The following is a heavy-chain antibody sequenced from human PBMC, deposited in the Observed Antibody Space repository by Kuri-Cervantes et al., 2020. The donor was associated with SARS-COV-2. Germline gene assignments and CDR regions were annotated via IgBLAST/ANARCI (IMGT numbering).Heavy chain of an antibody. Sequence: ESLKISCTVSGGSISSHYWSWIRQPPGKGLEWIGSVYHGGGTYYNPSLKSRVAISVDTSKNHFSLDLSSVTAADTAVYYCARHYCTAPTCQWKTYFDYWGQGTRVTVSS. D-gene: IGHD2-8*02. J-gene: IGHJ4*02. CDR1: GGSISSHY. CDR3: ARHYCTAPTCQWKTYFDY. CDR2: VYHGGGT. V-gene: IGHV4-59*08.